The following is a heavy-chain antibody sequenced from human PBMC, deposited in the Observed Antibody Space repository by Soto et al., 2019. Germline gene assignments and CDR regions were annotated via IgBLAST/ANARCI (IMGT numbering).Heavy chain of an antibody. V-gene: IGHV3-11*01. Sequence: PGGSLRLSCAASGFTFSDYYMSWIRQAPGKGLEWVSYISSSGSTIYYADSVKGRFTISRDNAKNSLYLQMNSLRAEDTAVYYCAAGLGCSSTSCYVRAFDIWGQGTMVTVSS. CDR3: AAGLGCSSTSCYVRAFDI. D-gene: IGHD2-2*01. J-gene: IGHJ3*02. CDR1: GFTFSDYY. CDR2: ISSSGSTI.